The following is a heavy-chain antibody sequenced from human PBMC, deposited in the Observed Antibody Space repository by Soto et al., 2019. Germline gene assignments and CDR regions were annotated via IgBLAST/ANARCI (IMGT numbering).Heavy chain of an antibody. J-gene: IGHJ6*02. V-gene: IGHV1-18*01. CDR3: AREGRVGGASPVGGMDV. Sequence: QVQLVQSGAEVKKPGASVKVSCKASGYTFTSYGISWVRQAPGQGLEWMGWISAYNGNTNYAQKLQGRVTMTTDTSXSXXYMELRSLRSDDTAVYYCAREGRVGGASPVGGMDVWGQGTTVTVSS. D-gene: IGHD2-21*01. CDR2: ISAYNGNT. CDR1: GYTFTSYG.